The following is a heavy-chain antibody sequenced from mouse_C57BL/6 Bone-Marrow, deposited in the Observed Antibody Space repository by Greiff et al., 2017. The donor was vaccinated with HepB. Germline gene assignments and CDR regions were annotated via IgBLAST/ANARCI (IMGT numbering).Heavy chain of an antibody. V-gene: IGHV5-6*01. Sequence: EVQVVESGGDLVKPGGSLKLSCAASGFTFSSYGMSWVRQTPDKRLEWVATISSGGSYTYYPDSLKGRFTISRDNAKNTLYLQMSSLKSEETAMYYCARRGSSYWFADWGQGPLVTVSA. CDR1: GFTFSSYG. CDR3: ARRGSSYWFAD. CDR2: ISSGGSYT. D-gene: IGHD1-1*01. J-gene: IGHJ3*01.